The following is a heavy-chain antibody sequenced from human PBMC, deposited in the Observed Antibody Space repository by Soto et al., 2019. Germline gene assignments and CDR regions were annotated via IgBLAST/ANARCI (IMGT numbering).Heavy chain of an antibody. J-gene: IGHJ6*02. Sequence: ESGPTLVNPTQTLTLTCTFSAFSLSTGGVGVGWIRQPPGKALEWLALIYWDDDKRYSPSLRSRLIITKDTSKNQVVLTMTNMDPVDTATYYCIQSRCGGDCLQSYASYYYYGMDVWGQGTTVTVSS. CDR3: IQSRCGGDCLQSYASYYYYGMDV. D-gene: IGHD2-21*02. V-gene: IGHV2-5*02. CDR1: AFSLSTGGVG. CDR2: IYWDDDK.